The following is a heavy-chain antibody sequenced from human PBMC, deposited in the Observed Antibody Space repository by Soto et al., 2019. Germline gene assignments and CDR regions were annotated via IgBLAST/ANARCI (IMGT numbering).Heavy chain of an antibody. CDR3: ARGPGYCSSTICHGDWFDP. D-gene: IGHD2-2*01. Sequence: PSETLSLTCTVSGGSISSSSYYWGRIRQPPGKGLEWIGSIYDSGSTYYNPSLKSRVTISVDTSKNQFSLKLSSVTAADTAVYYCARGPGYCSSTICHGDWFDPWGQGTLVTVSS. CDR2: IYDSGST. CDR1: GGSISSSSYY. J-gene: IGHJ5*02. V-gene: IGHV4-39*01.